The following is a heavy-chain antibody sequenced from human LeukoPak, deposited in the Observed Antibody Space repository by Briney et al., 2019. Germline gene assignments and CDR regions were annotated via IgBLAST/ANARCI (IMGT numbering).Heavy chain of an antibody. CDR2: IGSAI. Sequence: GGSLRLSCVASGFSFSDFSLNWVRQAPGKGLEWISYIGSAIHYAESVKGRFTVSRDNAKNSLYLQMNSLRAEDTAVYYCARDQDYAFDIWGQGTLVTVSS. CDR1: GFSFSDFS. V-gene: IGHV3-48*01. J-gene: IGHJ3*02. CDR3: ARDQDYAFDI.